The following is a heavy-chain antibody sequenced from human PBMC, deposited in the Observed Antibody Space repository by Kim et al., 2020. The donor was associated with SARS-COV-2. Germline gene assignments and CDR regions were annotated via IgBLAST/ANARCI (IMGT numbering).Heavy chain of an antibody. J-gene: IGHJ6*02. CDR2: ISAYNGNT. V-gene: IGHV1-18*01. CDR3: ARGGTVVSAYYYYGMDV. Sequence: ASVKVSCKASGYTFTSYGISWVRQAPGQGLEWMGWISAYNGNTNYAQKLQGRVTMTTDTSTSTAYMELRSLRSDDTAVYYCARGGTVVSAYYYYGMDVWGQGTTVTVSS. CDR1: GYTFTSYG. D-gene: IGHD3-22*01.